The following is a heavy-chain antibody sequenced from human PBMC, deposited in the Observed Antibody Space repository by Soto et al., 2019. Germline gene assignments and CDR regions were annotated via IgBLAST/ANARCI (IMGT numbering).Heavy chain of an antibody. CDR1: GYTFTSYG. CDR2: ISAYNGNT. Sequence: ASVKVSCKASGYTFTSYGTSWVRQAPGQGLEWMGWISAYNGNTNYAQKLQGRVTMTTDTSTSTAYMELSSLRSDDTAMYYCARDLMHAISDFWSGYYTERSYDMDVWGQGTTVTVSS. CDR3: ARDLMHAISDFWSGYYTERSYDMDV. V-gene: IGHV1-18*01. J-gene: IGHJ6*02. D-gene: IGHD3-3*01.